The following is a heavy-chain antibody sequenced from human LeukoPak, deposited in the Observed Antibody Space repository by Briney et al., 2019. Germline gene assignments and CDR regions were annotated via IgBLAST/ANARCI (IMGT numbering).Heavy chain of an antibody. CDR1: GFTFSDYY. V-gene: IGHV4-30-4*08. J-gene: IGHJ5*02. CDR2: IYYSGST. D-gene: IGHD3-22*01. Sequence: LRLSCAASGFTFSDYYMSWIRQPPGKGLEWIGYIYYSGSTYYNPSLKSRVTISVDTSKNQFSLKLSSVTAADTAVYYCAREGIFYDSSGYYYHWFDPWGQGTLVTVSS. CDR3: AREGIFYDSSGYYYHWFDP.